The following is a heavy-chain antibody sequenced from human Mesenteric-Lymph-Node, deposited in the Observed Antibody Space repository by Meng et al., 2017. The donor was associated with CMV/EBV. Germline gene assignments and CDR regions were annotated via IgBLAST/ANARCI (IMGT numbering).Heavy chain of an antibody. CDR1: GYTFTGLD. Sequence: ASVKVSCKASGYTFTGLDMHWVRQATGQGLEWMGGMNPNSGDTGYAQKFQGRVTMTRNTSIRTAYMELSSLRSEDTAVYYCARAIARRSDFYPNWMDAWGQGTLVTVSS. D-gene: IGHD2/OR15-2a*01. V-gene: IGHV1-8*01. CDR3: ARAIARRSDFYPNWMDA. J-gene: IGHJ5*01. CDR2: MNPNSGDT.